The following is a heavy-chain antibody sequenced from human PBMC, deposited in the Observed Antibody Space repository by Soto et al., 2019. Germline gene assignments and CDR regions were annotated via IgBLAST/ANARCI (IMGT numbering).Heavy chain of an antibody. V-gene: IGHV3-15*07. Sequence: GGSLRLSCAASGFTFSNAWMNWVRQAPGKGLEWVGRIKSKTDGGTTDYAAPVKGRFTISRDDSKNTLYLQMNSLKTEDTAVYYCARDGRITIFGVVIEEDYYYYGMDVWGQGTTVTVSS. D-gene: IGHD3-3*01. CDR2: IKSKTDGGTT. J-gene: IGHJ6*02. CDR1: GFTFSNAW. CDR3: ARDGRITIFGVVIEEDYYYYGMDV.